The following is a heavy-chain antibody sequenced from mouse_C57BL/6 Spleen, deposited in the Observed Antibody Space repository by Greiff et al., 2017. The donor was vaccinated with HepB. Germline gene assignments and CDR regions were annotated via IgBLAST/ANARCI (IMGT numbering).Heavy chain of an antibody. CDR1: GFNIKDDY. V-gene: IGHV14-4*01. CDR3: TTAVVPLDY. CDR2: IDPENGDT. Sequence: VQLKESGAELVRPGASVKLSCTASGFNIKDDYMHWVKQRPEQGLEWIGWIDPENGDTEYASKFQGKATITADTSSNTAYLQLSSLTSEDTAVYYCTTAVVPLDYWGQGTTLTVSS. J-gene: IGHJ2*01. D-gene: IGHD1-1*01.